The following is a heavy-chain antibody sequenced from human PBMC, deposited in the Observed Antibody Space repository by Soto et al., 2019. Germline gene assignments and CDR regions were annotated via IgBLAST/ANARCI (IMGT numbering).Heavy chain of an antibody. CDR2: IWYDGSNK. J-gene: IGHJ4*02. Sequence: LGGSLRLSCAASGFTFSSYGMHWVRQAPGKGLEWVAVIWYDGSNKYYADSVKGRFTISRDNSKNTLYLQMNSLRAEDTAVYYCARTDSSGYRFDYWGQGTLVTVSS. CDR3: ARTDSSGYRFDY. D-gene: IGHD3-22*01. CDR1: GFTFSSYG. V-gene: IGHV3-33*01.